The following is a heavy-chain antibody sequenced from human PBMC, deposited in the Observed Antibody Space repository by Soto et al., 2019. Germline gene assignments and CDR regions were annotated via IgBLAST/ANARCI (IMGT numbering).Heavy chain of an antibody. CDR3: ARDLIVDGPDNYAMDV. J-gene: IGHJ6*02. CDR1: GYSLRGNY. Sequence: ASVKVSCKASGYSLRGNYIHWVRQTPGQGLEWMGWINPNSSGTVYAQKLQGRATMTRDTSLTTVYMQLNRLTSDDSAVYYCARDLIVDGPDNYAMDVWGQGTTVTVSS. CDR2: INPNSSGT. V-gene: IGHV1-2*02. D-gene: IGHD3-22*01.